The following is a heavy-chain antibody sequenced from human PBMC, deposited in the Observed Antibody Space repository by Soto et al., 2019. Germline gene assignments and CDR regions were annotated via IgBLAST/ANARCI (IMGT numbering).Heavy chain of an antibody. J-gene: IGHJ6*02. CDR2: IWYDGSNK. Sequence: GRLRISCAASRLSLSRYGMGWVRQAPGKGLELVAVIWYDGSNKYYADSVKGRFTISRDNSKNTLYLQMKSLRAEDTAVYFCARDEYYYESSNSIFVSYGMDVWGQGTTVTVSS. V-gene: IGHV3-33*01. D-gene: IGHD3-22*01. CDR3: ARDEYYYESSNSIFVSYGMDV. CDR1: RLSLSRYG.